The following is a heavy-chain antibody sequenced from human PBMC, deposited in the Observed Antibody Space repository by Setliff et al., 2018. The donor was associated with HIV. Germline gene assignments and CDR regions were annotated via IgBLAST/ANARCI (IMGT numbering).Heavy chain of an antibody. J-gene: IGHJ6*02. CDR3: ARRGAFFYYGMDV. CDR1: GYSISSGYY. CDR2: IYHSGST. V-gene: IGHV4-38-2*02. Sequence: TLSLTCTVSGYSISSGYYWGWIRKPPGKGLEWIGSIYHSGSTYYNPSLKSRVTISVDTSKNQFSLKLSSLTAADPAVYYCARRGAFFYYGMDVWGQGTTVTVSS.